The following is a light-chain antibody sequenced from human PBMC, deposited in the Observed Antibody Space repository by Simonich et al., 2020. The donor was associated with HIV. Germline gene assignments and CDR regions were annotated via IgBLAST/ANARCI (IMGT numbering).Light chain of an antibody. CDR3: SSYTSSSTWV. J-gene: IGLJ3*02. CDR2: DVS. V-gene: IGLV2-14*01. Sequence: QSALTQPDSVSGSPGQSITISCTGTSSDVGGYNYVSWYQQHPGKAPKLMIYDVSNRPLGGAIRFAGSKSGNTASLTISGLQAEDEADYYCSSYTSSSTWVFGGGTKLTVL. CDR1: SSDVGGYNY.